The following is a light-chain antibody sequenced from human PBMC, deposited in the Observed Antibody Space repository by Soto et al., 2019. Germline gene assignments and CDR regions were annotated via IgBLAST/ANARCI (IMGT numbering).Light chain of an antibody. CDR3: QQRSSWPPWT. V-gene: IGKV3-11*01. J-gene: IGKJ1*01. CDR1: QSISRY. CDR2: DAS. Sequence: EIVLTQSPATVSLSPGERATLSCRASQSISRYLAWYQQKPGQAPRLLIYDASNRASGIPARFSGSGSGTDFTLTISSLEPEDFAVYYCQQRSSWPPWTFGQGTKVEIK.